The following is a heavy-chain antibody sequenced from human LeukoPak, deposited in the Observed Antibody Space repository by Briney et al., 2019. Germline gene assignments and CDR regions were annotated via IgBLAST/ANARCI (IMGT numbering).Heavy chain of an antibody. Sequence: GASVKVSCKASGGTFSSYAISWVRQAPGQGLEWMGRIIPIFGTANYAQKFQGRVTITTDESTSTAYMELSSLRSEDTAVYYCARDRYYDRSGYFVFDYWGQGTLVTVSS. J-gene: IGHJ4*02. CDR3: ARDRYYDRSGYFVFDY. CDR1: GGTFSSYA. D-gene: IGHD3-22*01. V-gene: IGHV1-69*05. CDR2: IIPIFGTA.